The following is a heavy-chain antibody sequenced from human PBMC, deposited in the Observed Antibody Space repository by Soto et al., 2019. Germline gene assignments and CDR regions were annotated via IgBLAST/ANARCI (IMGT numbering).Heavy chain of an antibody. CDR2: ISSSDNII. V-gene: IGHV3-11*01. CDR3: ARDRGYYDSSGYFDY. D-gene: IGHD3-22*01. Sequence: GGSLRLSCAASGFIFSDYYMSWIRQAPGKGLEWISYISSSDNIIYYADSVKGRFTISRDNAKNSLYLQMNSLRAEDTAVYYCARDRGYYDSSGYFDYWGQGTLVTVS. CDR1: GFIFSDYY. J-gene: IGHJ4*02.